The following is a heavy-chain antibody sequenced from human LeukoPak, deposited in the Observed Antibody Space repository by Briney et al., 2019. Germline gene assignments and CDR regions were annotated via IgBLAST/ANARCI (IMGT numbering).Heavy chain of an antibody. J-gene: IGHJ5*01. CDR3: ARLNKPGWFDP. V-gene: IGHV4-34*01. CDR2: INHSGST. D-gene: IGHD1-14*01. CDR1: GGSFTSDY. Sequence: KPSETLSLTCIVSGGSFTSDYWSWIRQPPGKGLEWIGEINHSGSTNYNPSLKSRVTISVDTSKNQFSLKLSSVTATDTAVYYCARLNKPGWFDPWGQGTLVTVSS.